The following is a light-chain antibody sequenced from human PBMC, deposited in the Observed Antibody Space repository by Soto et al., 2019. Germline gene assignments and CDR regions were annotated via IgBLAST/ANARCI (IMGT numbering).Light chain of an antibody. CDR2: NVN. J-gene: IGLJ3*02. CDR1: SSDVGSYDY. CDR3: QSYDSGLNTWV. Sequence: QSVLIQPPSVSGSPGQSVTISCTGTSSDVGSYDYVSWYQQHPGTVPKPMIYNVNIQPSGVPDRFSGSKSGNTASMTISGLQGEDEADYYCQSYDSGLNTWVFGGGTKLTVL. V-gene: IGLV2-11*01.